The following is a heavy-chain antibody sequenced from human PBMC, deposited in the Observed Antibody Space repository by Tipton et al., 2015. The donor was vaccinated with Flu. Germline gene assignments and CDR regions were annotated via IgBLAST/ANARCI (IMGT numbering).Heavy chain of an antibody. J-gene: IGHJ4*02. Sequence: TLSLTCTISGGYISSYYWSWIRQPAGKGLEWIGRIYTSGSTNYNPSLKSRVTMSVDTSKNQFSLKLSSVTAADTAVYYCARGDSSGCFDYWGQGTLVTVSS. CDR2: IYTSGST. D-gene: IGHD6-19*01. V-gene: IGHV4-4*07. CDR3: ARGDSSGCFDY. CDR1: GGYISSYY.